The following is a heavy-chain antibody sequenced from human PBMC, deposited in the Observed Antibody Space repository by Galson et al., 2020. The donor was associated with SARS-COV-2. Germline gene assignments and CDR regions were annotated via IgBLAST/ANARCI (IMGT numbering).Heavy chain of an antibody. CDR3: ASPVGSTSCPYSSSCSLRAFDI. J-gene: IGHJ3*02. V-gene: IGHV1-69*13. Sequence: SVKVSCKASGGTFSSYAISWVRQAPGQGLEWMGGIIPIFGTANYAQKFQGRVTITADESTSTAYMELSSLRSEDTAVYYCASPVGSTSCPYSSSCSLRAFDIWGQGTMVTVSS. CDR2: IIPIFGTA. D-gene: IGHD6-13*01. CDR1: GGTFSSYA.